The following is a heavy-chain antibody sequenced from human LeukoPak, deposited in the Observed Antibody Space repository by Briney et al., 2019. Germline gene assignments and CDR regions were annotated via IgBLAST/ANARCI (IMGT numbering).Heavy chain of an antibody. CDR2: INPSGGST. J-gene: IGHJ5*02. V-gene: IGHV1-46*01. CDR3: ARDSTDVLRFLEWSPYNWFDP. Sequence: EASVKVSCKASGYTFTSYYMHWVRQAPGQGLEWMGIINPSGGSTSYAQKFQGRVTMTRDTPTSTVYMELSSLRSEDTAVYYCARDSTDVLRFLEWSPYNWFDPWGQGTLVTVSS. CDR1: GYTFTSYY. D-gene: IGHD3-3*01.